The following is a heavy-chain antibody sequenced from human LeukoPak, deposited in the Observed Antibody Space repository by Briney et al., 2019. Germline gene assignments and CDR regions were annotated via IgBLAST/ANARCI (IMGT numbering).Heavy chain of an antibody. J-gene: IGHJ5*02. Sequence: SETLSLTCTVSGGSISSSSYYWGWIRQPPGKGLEWIGSIYYSWSTYYNPSLKSRVTISVDTSKNQFSLKLSSVTAADTAVYYCARAEELLWFGESPFNWFDPWGQGTLVTVSS. CDR3: ARAEELLWFGESPFNWFDP. CDR1: GGSISSSSYY. V-gene: IGHV4-39*07. D-gene: IGHD3-10*01. CDR2: IYYSWST.